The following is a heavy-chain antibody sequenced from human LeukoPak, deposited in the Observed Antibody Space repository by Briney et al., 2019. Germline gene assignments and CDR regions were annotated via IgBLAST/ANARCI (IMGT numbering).Heavy chain of an antibody. J-gene: IGHJ4*02. D-gene: IGHD6-19*01. CDR3: ARGGSGWYRPGYYFDY. V-gene: IGHV4-4*07. CDR2: IYTSGST. CDR1: GGSISSYY. Sequence: SETLSLTCTVSGGSISSYYWSWIRQPAGKGLEWIGRIYTSGSTNYNPPLKSRVTMSVDTSKNQFSLKLSSVTAADTAVYYCARGGSGWYRPGYYFDYRGQGTLVTVSS.